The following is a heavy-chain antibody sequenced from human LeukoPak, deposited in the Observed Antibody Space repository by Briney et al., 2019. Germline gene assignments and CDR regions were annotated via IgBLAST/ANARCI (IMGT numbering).Heavy chain of an antibody. V-gene: IGHV4-4*09. CDR3: ARQPLYSSSWYDY. CDR2: IYTSGST. Sequence: SETLSLTCTVSGGSISSYCWSWIRQPPGKGLEWIGYIYTSGSTNYNPSLKSRVTISVDTSKNQFSLKLSSVTAADTAVYYCARQPLYSSSWYDYWGQGTLVTVSS. D-gene: IGHD6-13*01. CDR1: GGSISSYC. J-gene: IGHJ4*02.